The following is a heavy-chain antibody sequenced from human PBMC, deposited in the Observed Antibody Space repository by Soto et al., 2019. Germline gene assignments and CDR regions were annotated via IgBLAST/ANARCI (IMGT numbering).Heavy chain of an antibody. CDR3: AKLLYYYDSSGPRYYFDY. J-gene: IGHJ4*02. Sequence: PGGSLRLSCAASGFTFSSYAMSWVRQAPGKGLEWVSAISGSGGSTYYADSVKGRFTISRDNSKNTLYLQMNSLRAEDTAVYYCAKLLYYYDSSGPRYYFDYWGQGTLVTVSS. CDR2: ISGSGGST. V-gene: IGHV3-23*01. CDR1: GFTFSSYA. D-gene: IGHD3-22*01.